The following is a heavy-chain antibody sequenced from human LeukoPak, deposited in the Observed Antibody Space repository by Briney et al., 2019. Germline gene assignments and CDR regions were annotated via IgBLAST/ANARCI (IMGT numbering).Heavy chain of an antibody. J-gene: IGHJ4*02. CDR1: GGSISNGDYY. D-gene: IGHD3-16*01. CDR3: ARENLGDYYFDY. Sequence: SETLSLTCTVSGGSISNGDYYWSWIRQPPGKGLEWIGYIYHSGSTYYNPSLKSRVTISVDRSKNQFSLKLSSVTAADTAVYYCARENLGDYYFDYWGQGTLVTVSS. V-gene: IGHV4-30-2*01. CDR2: IYHSGST.